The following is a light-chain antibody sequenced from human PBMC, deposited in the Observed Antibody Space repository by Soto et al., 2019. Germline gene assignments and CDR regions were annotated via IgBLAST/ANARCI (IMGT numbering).Light chain of an antibody. J-gene: IGKJ2*01. CDR2: GAS. CDR3: QQYGRSPPFT. V-gene: IGKV3-20*01. Sequence: EIVLTQSPGTLSLSPGERATLSCRASQSVSSTYIAWYKQNPGQAPRLLIYGASSRATGIPDRFSGSGSGTDFTLTISRLEPDDFAMYFCQQYGRSPPFTFGQRTKVEIK. CDR1: QSVSSTY.